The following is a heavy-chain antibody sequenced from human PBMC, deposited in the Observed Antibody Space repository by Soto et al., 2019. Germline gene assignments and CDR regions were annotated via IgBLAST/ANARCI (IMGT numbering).Heavy chain of an antibody. CDR3: TRTNNWNDYWYFDL. Sequence: PGGSLRLSCTASGFTFGDYAMSWFRQAPGKGLEWVGFIRSKAYGGTTEYAASVKGRFTISRDDSKSIAYLQMNSLKTEDTAVYYCTRTNNWNDYWYFDLWGRGTLVTVSS. J-gene: IGHJ2*01. CDR1: GFTFGDYA. D-gene: IGHD1-20*01. V-gene: IGHV3-49*03. CDR2: IRSKAYGGTT.